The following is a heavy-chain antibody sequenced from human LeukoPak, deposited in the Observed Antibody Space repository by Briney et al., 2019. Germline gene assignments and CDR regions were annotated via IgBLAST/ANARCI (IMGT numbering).Heavy chain of an antibody. CDR2: INPNSGGT. CDR1: GYTFTGYY. D-gene: IGHD6-19*01. CDR3: ARGLAVAGTVDY. J-gene: IGHJ4*02. Sequence: AASVKVSCKASGYTFTGYYMHWVRQAPGQGLEWMGWINPNSGGTNYAQKFQGRVTMTRDTSINTAYMELSRLRSDDTAVYYCARGLAVAGTVDYWGQGTLVTVSS. V-gene: IGHV1-2*02.